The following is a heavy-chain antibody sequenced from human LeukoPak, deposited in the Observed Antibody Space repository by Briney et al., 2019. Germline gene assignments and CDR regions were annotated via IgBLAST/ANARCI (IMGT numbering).Heavy chain of an antibody. CDR1: GFPFSDSS. V-gene: IGHV3-23*01. D-gene: IGHD2-8*01. CDR3: AKQSYARSLGE. Sequence: GGFLRLSCATSGFPFSDSSMSWVRQAPGKGLEWISTTNSGGTSTYYAESVKGRFTISRDNSKNTLYLQMSSLRVEDTAVYYCAKQSYARSLGEGGPGTLVSVSS. J-gene: IGHJ4*02. CDR2: TNSGGTST.